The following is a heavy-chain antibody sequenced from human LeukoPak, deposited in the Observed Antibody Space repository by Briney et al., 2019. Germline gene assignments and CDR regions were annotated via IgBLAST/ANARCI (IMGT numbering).Heavy chain of an antibody. CDR2: ISYDGSNK. V-gene: IGHV3-30-3*02. Sequence: GGSLRLSCAASGFTFSSYAMHWVRQAPGKGLEWVAVISYDGSNKYYADSVKGRFTISRDNSKKTLYLQMSSLRAEDTAVYYCAKDIIGRNYYYMDVWGKGTTVTISS. CDR3: AKDIIGRNYYYMDV. J-gene: IGHJ6*03. CDR1: GFTFSSYA. D-gene: IGHD3-22*01.